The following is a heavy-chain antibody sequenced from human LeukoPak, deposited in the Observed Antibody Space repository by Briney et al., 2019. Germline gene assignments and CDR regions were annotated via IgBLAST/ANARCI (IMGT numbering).Heavy chain of an antibody. CDR1: GGSISSYY. CDR2: IYTSGST. J-gene: IGHJ6*03. Sequence: SETLSLTCTVSGGSISSYYWSWIRQPPGKGLEWIGYIYTSGSTNYNPSLKSRVTISLDTSKNQFSLKLSSVTAADTAVYYCARRPYYYYCYMDVWGKGTTVTVSS. V-gene: IGHV4-4*09. CDR3: ARRPYYYYCYMDV.